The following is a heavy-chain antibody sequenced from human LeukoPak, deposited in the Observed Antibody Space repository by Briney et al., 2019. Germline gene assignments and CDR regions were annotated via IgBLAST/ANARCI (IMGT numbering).Heavy chain of an antibody. CDR3: ARGGPPGYYYDYYMDV. Sequence: SETLSLTCAVYGGSFSGYYWSWIRQPPGKGLEWIGEINHSGSTNYNPSLKGRVTISVDTSKNQFSLKMSSVTAADTAVYFCARGGPPGYYYDYYMDVWGKGTTVTISS. CDR1: GGSFSGYY. CDR2: INHSGST. J-gene: IGHJ6*03. V-gene: IGHV4-34*01.